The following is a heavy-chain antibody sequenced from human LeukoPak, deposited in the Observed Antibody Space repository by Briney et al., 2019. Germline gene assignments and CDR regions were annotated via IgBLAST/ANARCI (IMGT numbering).Heavy chain of an antibody. CDR2: IFYSGTT. Sequence: PSETLSLTCTVSGGSISSNSYYWGWIRQPPGKGLEWIGSIFYSGTTYHNPSLKSRVTISVDTSKNRFSLKLTSVTAADTAAYYCARREGSGLYYFDYWGQGTLVTVSS. V-gene: IGHV4-39*01. J-gene: IGHJ4*02. CDR1: GGSISSNSYY. CDR3: ARREGSGLYYFDY. D-gene: IGHD6-19*01.